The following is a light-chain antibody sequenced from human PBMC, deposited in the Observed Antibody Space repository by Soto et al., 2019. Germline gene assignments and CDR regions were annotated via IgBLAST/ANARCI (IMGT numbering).Light chain of an antibody. Sequence: DIPMTQSPSSLSAFVGDRLTITCRASQSVDNYLNWYQHKPGKAPKLLISVASTLQTGVTSRFSGSGSGKDFPLTISSQQPEDFSTYYCQQTYSIPWTFGQGPKVEI. CDR1: QSVDNY. CDR2: VAS. V-gene: IGKV1-39*01. CDR3: QQTYSIPWT. J-gene: IGKJ1*01.